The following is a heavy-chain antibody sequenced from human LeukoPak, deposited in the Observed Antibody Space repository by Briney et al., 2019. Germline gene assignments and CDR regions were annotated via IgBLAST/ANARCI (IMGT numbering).Heavy chain of an antibody. D-gene: IGHD2-21*02. Sequence: GASVKVSCKASGGTFSSYAISWVRQAPGQGLEWMGGIIPIFGTANYAQKFQGRVTITADESTSTAYMELSSLRSEDTAVYYCARDRGDNHYYYMDVWGKGTTVTVSS. CDR2: IIPIFGTA. V-gene: IGHV1-69*01. CDR3: ARDRGDNHYYYMDV. CDR1: GGTFSSYA. J-gene: IGHJ6*03.